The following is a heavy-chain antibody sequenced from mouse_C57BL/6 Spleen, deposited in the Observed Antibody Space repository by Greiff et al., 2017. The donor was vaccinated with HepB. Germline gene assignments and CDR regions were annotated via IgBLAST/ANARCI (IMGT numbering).Heavy chain of an antibody. D-gene: IGHD2-3*01. CDR3: ARRDGRSY. J-gene: IGHJ2*01. V-gene: IGHV1-59*01. CDR1: GYTFTSYW. CDR2: IDPSDSYT. Sequence: VQLQQPGAELVRPGTSVKLSCKASGYTFTSYWMHWVKQRPGQGLEWIGVIDPSDSYTNYNQKFKGKATLTVDTSSSTAYMQLSSLTSEDSAVYYCARRDGRSYWGQGTTLTVSS.